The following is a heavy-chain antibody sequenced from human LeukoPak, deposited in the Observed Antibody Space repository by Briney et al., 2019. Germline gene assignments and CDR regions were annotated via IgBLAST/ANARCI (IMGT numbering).Heavy chain of an antibody. Sequence: GGSLRLSCAASGFAITTYWMTWVRQAPGKGLEWVATIKPDGSEKYYVDSVKGRFTISRDNAENSVNLQMNSLRAGDTAVYYCARGGWELLFWGQGTLVTVSS. CDR2: IKPDGSEK. CDR3: ARGGWELLF. CDR1: GFAITTYW. D-gene: IGHD1-26*01. V-gene: IGHV3-7*01. J-gene: IGHJ4*02.